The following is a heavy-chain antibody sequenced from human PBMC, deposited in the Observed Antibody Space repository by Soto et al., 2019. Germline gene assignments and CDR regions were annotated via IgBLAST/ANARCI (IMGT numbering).Heavy chain of an antibody. Sequence: ASVKVSCKVSGYTLTELSMHWVRQAPGKGLEWMGGFDTEDGETIYAQKFQGRVTMKEETYTDTAYMELSSLRSEDTAVYYCATTLVSMIVVAHDAFDIWGQGTMVTV. CDR2: FDTEDGET. CDR3: ATTLVSMIVVAHDAFDI. J-gene: IGHJ3*02. D-gene: IGHD3-22*01. V-gene: IGHV1-24*01. CDR1: GYTLTELS.